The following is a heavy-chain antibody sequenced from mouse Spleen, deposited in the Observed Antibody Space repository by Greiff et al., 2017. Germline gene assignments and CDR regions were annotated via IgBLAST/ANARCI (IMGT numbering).Heavy chain of an antibody. Sequence: EVMLVESGGDLVKPGGSLKLSCAASGFTFSSYGMSWVRQTPEKRLEWVATISSGGSYTYYPDSVKGRFTISRDNAKNTLYLQMSSLKSEDTAMYYCARRGTTVVFDYWGQGTTLTVSS. V-gene: IGHV5-6*02. D-gene: IGHD1-1*01. J-gene: IGHJ2*01. CDR3: ARRGTTVVFDY. CDR2: ISSGGSYT. CDR1: GFTFSSYG.